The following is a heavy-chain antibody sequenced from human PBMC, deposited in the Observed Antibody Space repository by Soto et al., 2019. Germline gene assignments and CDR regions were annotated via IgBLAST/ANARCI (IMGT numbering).Heavy chain of an antibody. CDR3: ARDLGTWAWQQLVRIDY. Sequence: QVQLVESGGGVVQPGRSLRLSCAASGFTFSSYAMHWVRQAPGKGLEWVAVISYDGSNKYYADSVKGRFTISRDNSKNTLYLQMNSLRAEDTAGRYCARDLGTWAWQQLVRIDYWGQGTLVTVSS. D-gene: IGHD6-13*01. CDR2: ISYDGSNK. V-gene: IGHV3-30-3*01. CDR1: GFTFSSYA. J-gene: IGHJ4*02.